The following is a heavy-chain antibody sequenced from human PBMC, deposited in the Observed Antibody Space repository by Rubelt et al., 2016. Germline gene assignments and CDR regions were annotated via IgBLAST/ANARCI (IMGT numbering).Heavy chain of an antibody. Sequence: QVQLVESGGGVVQPGRSLRLSCAASGFTFSSYAMHWVRQAPGKGLEWVAVISYDGGNKYYADSVKGRFTIYRDNSKNKLYLQMNSLRAEDTAVYYCARDISLDYWGQGTLVTVSS. J-gene: IGHJ4*02. CDR3: ARDISLDY. CDR2: ISYDGGNK. CDR1: GFTFSSYA. D-gene: IGHD3-3*02. V-gene: IGHV3-30*04.